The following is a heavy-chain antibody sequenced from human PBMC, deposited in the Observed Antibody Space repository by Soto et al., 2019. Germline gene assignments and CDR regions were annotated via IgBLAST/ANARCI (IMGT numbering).Heavy chain of an antibody. CDR2: IYYSGST. Sequence: ASETLSLTCTVSGGSISSGDYYWSWIHQPPGKGLEWIGYIYYSGSTYYNPSLKSRVTISVDTSKNQFSLKLSSVTAADTAVYYCARYCSGGSCYNGMDVWGQGTTVTVSS. CDR3: ARYCSGGSCYNGMDV. D-gene: IGHD2-15*01. CDR1: GGSISSGDYY. V-gene: IGHV4-30-4*01. J-gene: IGHJ6*02.